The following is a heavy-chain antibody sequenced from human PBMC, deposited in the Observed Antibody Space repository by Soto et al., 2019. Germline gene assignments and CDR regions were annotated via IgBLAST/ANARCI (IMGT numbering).Heavy chain of an antibody. CDR3: ARGRERDPFYYYYGMDV. D-gene: IGHD1-26*01. CDR2: IGTAGDT. J-gene: IGHJ6*02. CDR1: GFTFSSYD. V-gene: IGHV3-13*01. Sequence: GGSLRLSCAASGFTFSSYDMHRVRQAAGKGLEWVSAIGTAGDTYYPGSVKGRFTISRENAKNSLYLQMNSLRAEDTAVYYCARGRERDPFYYYYGMDVWGQGTTVTVSS.